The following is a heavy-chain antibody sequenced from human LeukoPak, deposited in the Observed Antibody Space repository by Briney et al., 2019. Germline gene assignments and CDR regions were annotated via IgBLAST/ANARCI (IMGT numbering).Heavy chain of an antibody. V-gene: IGHV1-18*01. D-gene: IGHD3-10*01. CDR2: ISDYNGNT. J-gene: IGHJ6*02. CDR3: AREGYYHGSGTYSPPKYYGMDV. Sequence: ASVKFSCKASGYTFSLYGLSWVRQAPGQGLEWMGWISDYNGNTDYAQKFQGRIRLTTDTGTTTAYMELRSLRPDDTAVYFCAREGYYHGSGTYSPPKYYGMDVWGQGTLVTVSS. CDR1: GYTFSLYG.